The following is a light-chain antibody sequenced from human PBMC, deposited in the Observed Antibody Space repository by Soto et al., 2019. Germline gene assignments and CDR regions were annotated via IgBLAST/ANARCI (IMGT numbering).Light chain of an antibody. Sequence: EIVLTQSPATLSLSPGARAPLSCRASQSVSSYLAWYQQKPGQPPSLLIYDASNRATGIPARFSGSGSGTDFTLTISSLEPEDFAVYYCQQSHNWPRTFGQGTKVDI. V-gene: IGKV3-11*01. CDR3: QQSHNWPRT. CDR2: DAS. J-gene: IGKJ1*01. CDR1: QSVSSY.